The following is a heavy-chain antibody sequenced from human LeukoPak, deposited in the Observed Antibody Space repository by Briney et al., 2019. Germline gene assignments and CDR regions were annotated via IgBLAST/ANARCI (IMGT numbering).Heavy chain of an antibody. CDR3: ARVRYYDNSGYYCDY. Sequence: SVKVSCKASGYTFTSYDINWVRQAPGQGLEWMGGIIPIFGTANYAQKFQGRVTITADESTSTAYMELSSLRSEDTAVYYCARVRYYDNSGYYCDYWGQGTLVTVSS. D-gene: IGHD3-22*01. J-gene: IGHJ4*02. CDR1: GYTFTSYD. CDR2: IIPIFGTA. V-gene: IGHV1-69*13.